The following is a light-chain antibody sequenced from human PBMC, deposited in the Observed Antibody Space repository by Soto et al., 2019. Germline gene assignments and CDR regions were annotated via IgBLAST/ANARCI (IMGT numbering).Light chain of an antibody. CDR2: CAS. CDR1: QSVSSSY. Sequence: EIVLTQSPGTLSLSPGERATLSCRASQSVSSSYLAWYKQKPGQAPRLLTYCASIRPTGIPDRFSGSRYGTDFTLTISRREPEEFAVYYCQQYGSSQSFGQGTKVEI. V-gene: IGKV3-20*01. CDR3: QQYGSSQS. J-gene: IGKJ1*01.